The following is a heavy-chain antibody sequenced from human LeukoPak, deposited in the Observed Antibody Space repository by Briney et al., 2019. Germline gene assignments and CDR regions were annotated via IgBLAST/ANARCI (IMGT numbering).Heavy chain of an antibody. V-gene: IGHV1-46*01. Sequence: ASVKVSCKASGYIFTSYYMPWVRQAPGQGLEWMGVINSSGGSTGYAQKFQGRLTMTRDTSTGTVYMELSSLRSEDTAVYYCAREGSPISSALDYWGQGTLVTVSS. CDR1: GYIFTSYY. J-gene: IGHJ4*02. CDR2: INSSGGST. D-gene: IGHD6-6*01. CDR3: AREGSPISSALDY.